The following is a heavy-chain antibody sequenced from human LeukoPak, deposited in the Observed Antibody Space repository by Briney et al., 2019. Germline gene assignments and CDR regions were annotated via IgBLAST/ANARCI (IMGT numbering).Heavy chain of an antibody. CDR2: ISGSGGST. CDR1: GFSFNTYG. Sequence: HPGGSLRLSCAAFGFSFNTYGMSWVRQAPGKGLEWVSAISGSGGSTYYADSVKGRFTISRDNSKNTLYLQMNSLRAEDTAVYYCAKVLRYFDWLSQKAGRRIDYWGQGTLVTVSS. V-gene: IGHV3-23*01. J-gene: IGHJ4*02. D-gene: IGHD3-9*01. CDR3: AKVLRYFDWLSQKAGRRIDY.